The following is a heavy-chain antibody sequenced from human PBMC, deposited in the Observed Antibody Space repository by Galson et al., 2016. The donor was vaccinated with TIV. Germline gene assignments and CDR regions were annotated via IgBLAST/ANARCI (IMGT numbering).Heavy chain of an antibody. D-gene: IGHD2-15*01. CDR2: ISDGGKT. J-gene: IGHJ6*02. Sequence: SLRLSCAASGLSVSINYMTWVRQAPGKGLEWVSLISDGGKTYYPDSVKGRFNISRDNSKNTLYLQMNSLRVEDTGVYYCARDRVVDATYYYYYYGMDVWGQGTAVTVSS. CDR3: ARDRVVDATYYYYYYGMDV. CDR1: GLSVSINY. V-gene: IGHV3-66*02.